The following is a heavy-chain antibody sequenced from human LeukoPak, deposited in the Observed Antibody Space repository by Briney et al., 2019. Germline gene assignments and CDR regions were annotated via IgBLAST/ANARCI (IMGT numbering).Heavy chain of an antibody. CDR2: VNHSGSI. V-gene: IGHV4-38-2*02. J-gene: IGHJ3*01. D-gene: IGHD3-10*01. CDR3: ARRVRGVDDAFDV. CDR1: GYSISSGYY. Sequence: PSETLSLTCTVSGYSISSGYYWGWIRQPPGKGLEWLGEVNHSGSINYNPSLKSRFIVSVDTSKNQFSLKLSSVTAADTAVYYCARRVRGVDDAFDVWGQGTMVTVSS.